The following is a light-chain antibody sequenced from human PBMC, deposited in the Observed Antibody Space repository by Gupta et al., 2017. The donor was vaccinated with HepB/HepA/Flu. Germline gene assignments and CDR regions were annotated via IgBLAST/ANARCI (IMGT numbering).Light chain of an antibody. CDR3: RQEDNYLWT. CDR1: QGIRND. J-gene: IGKJ1*01. Sequence: AIQMTQSPSSLSASVGDRVTITCRASQGIRNDLGWYQQKPGKAPKLLIYAASRLQSGVPSRFSGSGSGTDFTLTISSRQPEDFATYYCRQEDNYLWTFGQGTKVEIK. CDR2: AAS. V-gene: IGKV1-6*01.